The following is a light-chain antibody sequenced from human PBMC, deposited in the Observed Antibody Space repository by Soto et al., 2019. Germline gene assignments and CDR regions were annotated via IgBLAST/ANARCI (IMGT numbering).Light chain of an antibody. V-gene: IGKV1-33*01. CDR2: DAS. J-gene: IGKJ1*01. Sequence: DIQMIQSPSSLSASVGDRVTITCQASQEISNYLNWYQQNPGKAPKLLIYDASNLERGVPSTFSGSRSGTDLTFTISSLQPEDFAAYYCQQYDHLPRTFGRGTKVEIK. CDR1: QEISNY. CDR3: QQYDHLPRT.